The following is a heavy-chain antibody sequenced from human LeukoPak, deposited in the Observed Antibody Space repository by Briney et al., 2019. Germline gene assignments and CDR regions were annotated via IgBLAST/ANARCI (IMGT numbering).Heavy chain of an antibody. CDR2: ISYDGSNK. CDR3: ATVVVITQSFDY. J-gene: IGHJ4*02. D-gene: IGHD3-22*01. V-gene: IGHV3-30-3*01. CDR1: GFTFSSYA. Sequence: GGSLRLSCAASGFTFSSYAMHWVRQAPGKGLGWVAVISYDGSNKYYADSVKGRFTISRDNAKNSLYLQMNSLRAEDTAVYYCATVVVITQSFDYWGQGTLVTVSS.